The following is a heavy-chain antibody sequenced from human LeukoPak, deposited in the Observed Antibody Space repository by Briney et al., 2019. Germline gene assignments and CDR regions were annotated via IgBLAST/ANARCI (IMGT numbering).Heavy chain of an antibody. V-gene: IGHV4-4*02. J-gene: IGHJ5*02. D-gene: IGHD3-16*02. CDR2: TYHRGSA. CDR3: ARSSPMIKFGKVIEGGDWFDP. CDR1: GGSISSGNW. Sequence: PSETLSLTCAVSGGSISSGNWWSWVRQPPGKGLEWVGETYHRGSAKYNPSLKSRVTIPTDESKNQFSLTLTSVTAADTAMYYCARSSPMIKFGKVIEGGDWFDPWGQGTRVTVSS.